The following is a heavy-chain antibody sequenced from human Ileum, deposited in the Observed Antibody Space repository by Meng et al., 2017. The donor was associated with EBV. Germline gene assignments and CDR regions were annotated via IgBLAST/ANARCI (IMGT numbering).Heavy chain of an antibody. V-gene: IGHV4-4*02. D-gene: IGHD2-21*02. CDR1: GGSVHGPPG. CDR3: ARIPYGDIYSAYFDY. CDR2: IYHSGAT. Sequence: QVNVQGPGPGRLQPSGTVCLTCTVFGGSVHGPPGWSWVRQPPGEGLELIGQIYHSGATNYTPSLKSRVTISVDTSENQFSLELNSVTAADTAVYYCARIPYGDIYSAYFDYWSPGTLVTVSS. J-gene: IGHJ4*02.